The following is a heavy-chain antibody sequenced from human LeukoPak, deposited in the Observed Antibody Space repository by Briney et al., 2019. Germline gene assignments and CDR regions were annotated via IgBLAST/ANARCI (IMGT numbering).Heavy chain of an antibody. D-gene: IGHD2-15*01. CDR2: INAGNDDT. J-gene: IGHJ6*02. CDR3: ARERWHCRGNDCYSVYYYGLDV. V-gene: IGHV1-3*01. Sequence: GASVKVSCKASGYTFTNYAFHWVRQATGQRLEWLGWINAGNDDTKYSQKFQARVTITRDTSASTVYMELSSLTSDDTAVYYCARERWHCRGNDCYSVYYYGLDVWGQGTTVTVSS. CDR1: GYTFTNYA.